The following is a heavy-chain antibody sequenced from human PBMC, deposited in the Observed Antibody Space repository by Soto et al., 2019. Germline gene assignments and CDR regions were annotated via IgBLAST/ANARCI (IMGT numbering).Heavy chain of an antibody. D-gene: IGHD5-12*01. Sequence: PSETLSLTCSVSGYSISNTGYYWGWLRQAPGKGLEYIASVYYSGDTYYNPSLKSRVTMSVDTSKNQFSLQLSSVTATDTAVYYCARDRGIVATDFDYWGQGTLVTVSS. V-gene: IGHV4-39*02. CDR1: GYSISNTGYY. J-gene: IGHJ4*02. CDR2: VYYSGDT. CDR3: ARDRGIVATDFDY.